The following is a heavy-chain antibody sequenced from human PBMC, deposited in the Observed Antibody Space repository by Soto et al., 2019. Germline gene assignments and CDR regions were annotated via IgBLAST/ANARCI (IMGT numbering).Heavy chain of an antibody. V-gene: IGHV3-7*01. Sequence: GGSLRLPCAASGFTFISHGMSWVRQAPGKGLEWVANIKQDGSEKYYVDSVKGRFTISRDNAKNSLYLQMNSLRAEDTAVYYCARDGYGSGSYYNYYYYMDVWGKGTTVTVSS. D-gene: IGHD3-10*01. CDR1: GFTFISHG. CDR3: ARDGYGSGSYYNYYYYMDV. J-gene: IGHJ6*03. CDR2: IKQDGSEK.